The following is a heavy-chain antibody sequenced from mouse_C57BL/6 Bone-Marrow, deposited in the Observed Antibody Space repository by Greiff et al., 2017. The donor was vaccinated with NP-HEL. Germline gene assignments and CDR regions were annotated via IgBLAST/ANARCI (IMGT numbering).Heavy chain of an antibody. Sequence: EVQLQQSGGGLVKPGGSLKLSCAASGFTFSDYGMHWVRQAPEKGLEWVAYISSGSSTIYYVDTVKGRFTISRDNAKNTLFLQMTSLRSEDTAMYYCARRGGVLSDYYAMDYWGQGTSVTVSS. J-gene: IGHJ4*01. CDR1: GFTFSDYG. D-gene: IGHD1-1*01. V-gene: IGHV5-17*01. CDR2: ISSGSSTI. CDR3: ARRGGVLSDYYAMDY.